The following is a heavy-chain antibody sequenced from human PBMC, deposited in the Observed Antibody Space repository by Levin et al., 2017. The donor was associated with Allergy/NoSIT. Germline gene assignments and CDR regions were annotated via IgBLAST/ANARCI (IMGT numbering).Heavy chain of an antibody. D-gene: IGHD6-19*01. V-gene: IGHV3-23*01. CDR3: AKGSSGAFV. J-gene: IGHJ6*02. CDR2: ISGSGGST. Sequence: GESLKISCAASGFTFSSYAMSWVRQAPGKGLEWVSAISGSGGSTYYADSVKGRFTISRDNSKNTLYLQMNSLRAEDTAVYYCAKGSSGAFVWGQGTTVTVSS. CDR1: GFTFSSYA.